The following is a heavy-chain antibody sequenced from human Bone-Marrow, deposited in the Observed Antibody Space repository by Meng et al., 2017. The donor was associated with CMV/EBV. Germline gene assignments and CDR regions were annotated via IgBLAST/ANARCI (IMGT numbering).Heavy chain of an antibody. Sequence: ASGETGTTYGLSWGRQAPGQGLEWMGWISNYNGNTNYEQKFQDRVTMTTDASTSIAYMEMRSLRFDDTAIYYCARDMIASRPGWFDPWGQGTLVTVSS. J-gene: IGHJ5*02. D-gene: IGHD6-6*01. CDR3: ARDMIASRPGWFDP. V-gene: IGHV1-18*01. CDR1: GETGTTYG. CDR2: ISNYNGNT.